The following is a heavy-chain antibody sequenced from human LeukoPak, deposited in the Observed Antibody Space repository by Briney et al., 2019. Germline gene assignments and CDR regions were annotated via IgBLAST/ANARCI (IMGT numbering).Heavy chain of an antibody. CDR2: ISGSGGST. CDR3: AKGVIVVVVPAAIDY. D-gene: IGHD2-15*01. V-gene: IGHV3-23*01. Sequence: GGSLRLSCAASGFTFSSYAMSWVRQAPGKGLEWVSAISGSGGSTYYADSVKGRCTISRDNSKNTLYLQMNSLRAEDTDVYYCAKGVIVVVVPAAIDYWGQGTLVTVSS. CDR1: GFTFSSYA. J-gene: IGHJ4*02.